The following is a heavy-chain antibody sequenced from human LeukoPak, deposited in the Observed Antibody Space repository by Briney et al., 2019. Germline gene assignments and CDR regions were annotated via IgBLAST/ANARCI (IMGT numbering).Heavy chain of an antibody. Sequence: SETLSLTCSVSSRSISSSGYYWTWIRQRPGKGLEWIGYIYYRVNTYYNPSLKSRLIISLDTSNNQLALTPSSVTAADSAWYYCARASSPGYYFDFCGQGTLVTVSS. V-gene: IGHV4-31*03. J-gene: IGHJ4*02. D-gene: IGHD2-2*01. CDR3: ARASSPGYYFDF. CDR1: SRSISSSGYY. CDR2: IYYRVNT.